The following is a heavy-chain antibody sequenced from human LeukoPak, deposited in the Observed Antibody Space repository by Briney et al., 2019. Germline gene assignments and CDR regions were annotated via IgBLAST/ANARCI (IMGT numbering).Heavy chain of an antibody. Sequence: GESLKVSCKGSGYSFTSYWIGWVRQMPGKGLEWMGIIYPGDSDTRYSPSFQGQVTISADKSISTAYLQWSSLKASDTAMYFCARSCRDGYRDFDYWGQGTPVTVSS. CDR2: IYPGDSDT. J-gene: IGHJ4*02. V-gene: IGHV5-51*01. D-gene: IGHD5-24*01. CDR3: ARSCRDGYRDFDY. CDR1: GYSFTSYW.